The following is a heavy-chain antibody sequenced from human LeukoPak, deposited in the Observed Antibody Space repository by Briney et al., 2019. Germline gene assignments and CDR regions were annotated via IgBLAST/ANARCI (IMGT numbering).Heavy chain of an antibody. CDR1: GGSFSGYY. Sequence: SETLSLICAVYGGSFSGYYWSWIRQPPGKGLEWIGEINHSGSTNYNPSLKSRVTISVDTSKNQFSLKLSSVTAADTAVYYCARGAGYYDSSGYCLDYWGQGTLVTVSS. J-gene: IGHJ4*02. V-gene: IGHV4-34*01. CDR3: ARGAGYYDSSGYCLDY. D-gene: IGHD3-22*01. CDR2: INHSGST.